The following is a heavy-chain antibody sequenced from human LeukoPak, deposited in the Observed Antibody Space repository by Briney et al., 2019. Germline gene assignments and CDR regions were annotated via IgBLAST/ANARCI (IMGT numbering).Heavy chain of an antibody. J-gene: IGHJ4*02. CDR3: AKSKAEFYYGSGSYYFDY. V-gene: IGHV3-30-3*02. Sequence: YFADSVKGRFTLSRDNSKNTLYLQMNSLRAEDTAVYYCAKSKAEFYYGSGSYYFDYWGQGTLVTVSS. D-gene: IGHD3-10*01.